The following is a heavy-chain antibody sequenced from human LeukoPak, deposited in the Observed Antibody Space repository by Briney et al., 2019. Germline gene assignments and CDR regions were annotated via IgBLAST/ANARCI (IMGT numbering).Heavy chain of an antibody. CDR2: ISYDGTNK. CDR3: ARDLTGWGESSGYSDY. J-gene: IGHJ4*02. Sequence: PGRSLRLSCAASGFTFSSYAMHCVRQAPGKGLEWVALISYDGTNKFYEDSVKGRFTISRDNSKNTLFLQVNSLRAEDTAVYYRARDLTGWGESSGYSDYWGQGTLVTVSS. D-gene: IGHD3-22*01. CDR1: GFTFSSYA. V-gene: IGHV3-30*01.